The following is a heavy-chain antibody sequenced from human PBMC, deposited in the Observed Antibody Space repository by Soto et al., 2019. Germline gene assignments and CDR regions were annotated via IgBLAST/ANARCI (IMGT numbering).Heavy chain of an antibody. CDR1: GFTFSNSD. J-gene: IGHJ4*02. D-gene: IGHD5-12*01. Sequence: QVQLVESGGGLVKPGGSLRLSCAASGFTFSNSDMTWIRQAPGKGLEWVSYISGGGNNKYYADSVRGRFTISRDNAKNALYLQMNSLRAEDTAGYYCASKFSGYDDYWGQGTLVTVSS. CDR2: ISGGGNNK. CDR3: ASKFSGYDDY. V-gene: IGHV3-11*01.